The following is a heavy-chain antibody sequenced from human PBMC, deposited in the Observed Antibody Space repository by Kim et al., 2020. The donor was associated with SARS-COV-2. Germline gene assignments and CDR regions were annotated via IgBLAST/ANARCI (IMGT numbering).Heavy chain of an antibody. Sequence: GGSLRLSCAASGFTFSSYSMNWVRQAPGKGLEWVSYISSSSSTIYYADSVKGRFTISRDNAKNSLYLQMNSLRAEDTAVYYCARDPSVLVPAIEAWFDPWGQGTLVTVSS. CDR2: ISSSSSTI. J-gene: IGHJ5*02. CDR1: GFTFSSYS. V-gene: IGHV3-48*04. CDR3: ARDPSVLVPAIEAWFDP. D-gene: IGHD2-2*01.